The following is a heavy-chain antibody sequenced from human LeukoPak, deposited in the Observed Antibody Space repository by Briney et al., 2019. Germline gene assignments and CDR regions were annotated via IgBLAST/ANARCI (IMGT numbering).Heavy chain of an antibody. CDR2: ISSNGGST. CDR3: ARSALLWFGEPPDY. CDR1: GFTFSSYA. J-gene: IGHJ4*02. Sequence: GGSLRLSRAASGFTFSSYAMHWVRQAPGKGLEYVSAISSNGGSTYYANSVKGRFTISRDNSKNTLYLQMGSLRAEDMAVYYCARSALLWFGEPPDYWGQGTLVTVSS. D-gene: IGHD3-10*01. V-gene: IGHV3-64*01.